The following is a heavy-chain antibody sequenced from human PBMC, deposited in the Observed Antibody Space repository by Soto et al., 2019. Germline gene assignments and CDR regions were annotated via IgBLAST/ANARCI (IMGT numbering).Heavy chain of an antibody. Sequence: PGESLKISCKCSGYDFSTYWIGWLRQTPGRGLEWMGIIYPGDSDTRYSPSFQGQVTISVDKSLSTTYLQWRGLKASDSAKYYCARNYYDGNGYYPEAWGQGTMVTVSS. CDR1: GYDFSTYW. J-gene: IGHJ5*02. V-gene: IGHV5-51*01. D-gene: IGHD3-22*01. CDR3: ARNYYDGNGYYPEA. CDR2: IYPGDSDT.